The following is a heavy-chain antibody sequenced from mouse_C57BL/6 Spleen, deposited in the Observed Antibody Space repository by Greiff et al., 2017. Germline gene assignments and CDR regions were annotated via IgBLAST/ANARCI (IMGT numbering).Heavy chain of an antibody. CDR3: ASDDGYYYFDY. D-gene: IGHD2-3*01. CDR1: GYTFTSYW. J-gene: IGHJ2*01. CDR2: IHPNSGST. Sequence: QVQLQQPGAELVKPGASVKLSCKASGYTFTSYWMHWVKQRPGQGLEWIGMIHPNSGSTNYNEKFKSKATLTVDKSSSTAYMQLSSLTSEDSAVYYCASDDGYYYFDYWGQGTTLTVSS. V-gene: IGHV1-64*01.